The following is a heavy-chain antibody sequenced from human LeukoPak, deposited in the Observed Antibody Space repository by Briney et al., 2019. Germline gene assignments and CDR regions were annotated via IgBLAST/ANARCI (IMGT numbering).Heavy chain of an antibody. CDR2: ISASGNTI. CDR3: ARAKSNYYYYMDV. V-gene: IGHV3-48*01. Sequence: PGGSLRLSCAASGSTFSIYSMNWVRQAPGKGLEWVSYISASGNTIDYADSVKGRFTISRDTAKNSLYLQMNSLRAEDTAVYYCARAKSNYYYYMDVWGKGTTVTVSS. CDR1: GSTFSIYS. J-gene: IGHJ6*03.